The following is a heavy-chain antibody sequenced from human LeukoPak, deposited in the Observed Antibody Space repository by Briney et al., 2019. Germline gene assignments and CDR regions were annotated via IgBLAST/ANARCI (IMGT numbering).Heavy chain of an antibody. CDR1: GFSINSGYY. J-gene: IGHJ4*02. Sequence: SETLSLTCTVSGFSINSGYYWGWIRQPPGKGLEWIGTIYHSGTTYYKPSLTSRVTISQDTSKNQFSLKLSSVTAADTAVYYCARDTQRYYSPHYWGQGTLVTVSS. D-gene: IGHD3-10*01. CDR2: IYHSGTT. CDR3: ARDTQRYYSPHY. V-gene: IGHV4-38-2*02.